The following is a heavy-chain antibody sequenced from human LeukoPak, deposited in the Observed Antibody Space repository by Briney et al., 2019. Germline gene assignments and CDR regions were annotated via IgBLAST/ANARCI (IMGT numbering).Heavy chain of an antibody. CDR3: ARVSYQEGVDY. CDR2: ISPSGST. D-gene: IGHD2-2*01. CDR1: GYSISSGYY. J-gene: IGHJ4*02. V-gene: IGHV4-61*02. Sequence: SETLSLTCTVSGYSISSGYYWTWLRQPAGKGLEWIGRISPSGSTNHNPSLTSRVTISVDTSKNQFSLKLNFVTAADTAVYYCARVSYQEGVDYWGQGTLVTVSS.